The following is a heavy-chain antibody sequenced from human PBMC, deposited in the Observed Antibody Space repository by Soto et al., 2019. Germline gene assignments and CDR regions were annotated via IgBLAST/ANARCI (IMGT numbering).Heavy chain of an antibody. J-gene: IGHJ4*02. CDR3: ARIMYYYDSSSSDY. V-gene: IGHV3-9*01. CDR1: GFTFDDYA. Sequence: GGSLRLSCAASGFTFDDYAMYWVRQVLGKGLEWVSSISWNSGNIGYVDSVKGRFTISRDNAKNTLYLQMNSLRAEDTAVYYCARIMYYYDSSSSDYWGQGILVTVSS. CDR2: ISWNSGNI. D-gene: IGHD3-22*01.